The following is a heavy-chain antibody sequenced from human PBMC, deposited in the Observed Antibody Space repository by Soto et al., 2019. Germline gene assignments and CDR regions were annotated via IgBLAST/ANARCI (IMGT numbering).Heavy chain of an antibody. V-gene: IGHV4-39*01. J-gene: IGHJ4*02. D-gene: IGHD6-13*01. CDR1: RGSISSSTYH. CDR3: AAEISSAGHY. CDR2: IYFSGAT. Sequence: QLQLQESGPGLVRPSDTLSLTCSVSRGSISSSTYHWAWIRQAPGKGLEWIGSIYFSGATYYRPSLKTRVTLFVDTSQNLCSLKLNSVTAADTAVYYCAAEISSAGHYWGQGILVTVSS.